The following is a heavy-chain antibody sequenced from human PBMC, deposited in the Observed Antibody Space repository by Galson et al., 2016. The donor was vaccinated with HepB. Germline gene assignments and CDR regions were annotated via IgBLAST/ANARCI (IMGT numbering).Heavy chain of an antibody. J-gene: IGHJ4*02. CDR3: AKGLYGDYSYFDD. Sequence: SLRLSCAASGFTFNIYAMSWVRPAPGKGLEWVAAIAGSGAPTNYADSVKGRFTISRDNSKNTLYLQMNSLRAEDTAVYYCAKGLYGDYSYFDDWGQGTLVTVSS. CDR1: GFTFNIYA. D-gene: IGHD4-17*01. CDR2: IAGSGAPT. V-gene: IGHV3-23*01.